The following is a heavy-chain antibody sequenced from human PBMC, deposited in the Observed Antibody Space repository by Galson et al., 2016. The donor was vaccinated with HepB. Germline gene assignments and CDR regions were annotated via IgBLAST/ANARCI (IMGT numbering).Heavy chain of an antibody. CDR3: VKNPINKNYFYMDV. J-gene: IGHJ6*03. D-gene: IGHD1/OR15-1a*01. CDR1: GFTFRSYA. V-gene: IGHV3-30*18. CDR2: ISYDGSNQ. Sequence: SLRLSCATSGFTFRSYAMHWVRQAPGKGLDWVSLISYDGSNQYYADSVKGRFSISRDNLRATVYLHMNSLRGEDTAVYYCVKNPINKNYFYMDVWGQGTLVTVSS.